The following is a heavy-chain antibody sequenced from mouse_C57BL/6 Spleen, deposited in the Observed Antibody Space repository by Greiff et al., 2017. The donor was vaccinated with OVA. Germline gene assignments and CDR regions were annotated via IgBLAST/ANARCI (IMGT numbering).Heavy chain of an antibody. Sequence: EVQLQQSGPELVKPGASVKISCKASGYTFTDYYMNWVKQSHGKSLEWIGDINPNNGGTSYNQKFKGKATLTVDKSSSTAYMELRSLTSEDSAVYYGARLGDYFDYWGQGTTLTVSS. J-gene: IGHJ2*01. CDR3: ARLGDYFDY. CDR2: INPNNGGT. V-gene: IGHV1-26*01. D-gene: IGHD2-14*01. CDR1: GYTFTDYY.